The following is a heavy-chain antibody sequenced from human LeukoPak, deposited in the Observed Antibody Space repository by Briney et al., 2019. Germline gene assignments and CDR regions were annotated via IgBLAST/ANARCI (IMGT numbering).Heavy chain of an antibody. CDR1: GFGFSTHD. Sequence: GGSVRLSCVASGFGFSTHDMSWGRQTPGKGLEWVASISGFDSGTYYTDSVRGRFTISRDTSKNTLYMQMNNLRAEDTAVYYCVKGFHFDWWGQGTLVTVSS. CDR2: ISGFDSGT. CDR3: VKGFHFDW. V-gene: IGHV3-23*01. J-gene: IGHJ4*02.